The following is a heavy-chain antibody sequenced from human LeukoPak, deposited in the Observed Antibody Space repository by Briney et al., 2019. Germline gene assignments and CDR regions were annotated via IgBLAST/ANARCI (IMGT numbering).Heavy chain of an antibody. CDR3: ARGRQWSRAAGFDY. J-gene: IGHJ4*02. CDR2: INHSGST. CDR1: GGSFSGYY. Sequence: SETLSLTWAVYGGSFSGYYWSWIRQPPGKGLEWIGEINHSGSTNYNPSLKSRVTISVDTSKNQFSLKLSSVTAADTAVYYCARGRQWSRAAGFDYWGQGTLVTVSS. D-gene: IGHD6-19*01. V-gene: IGHV4-34*01.